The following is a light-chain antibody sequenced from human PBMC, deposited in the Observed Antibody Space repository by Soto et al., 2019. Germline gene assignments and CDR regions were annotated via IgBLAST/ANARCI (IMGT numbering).Light chain of an antibody. V-gene: IGKV3-20*01. Sequence: EIVMTQSPATLSVSTGGRATLSCRASQSVSNNYLAWYPQKPGQAPRLLIYGASNRATGIPDRFSGSGSGTDFTLTISRLEPEDFAVYYCQQYGSSGTFGQGTKVDI. CDR1: QSVSNNY. CDR3: QQYGSSGT. J-gene: IGKJ1*01. CDR2: GAS.